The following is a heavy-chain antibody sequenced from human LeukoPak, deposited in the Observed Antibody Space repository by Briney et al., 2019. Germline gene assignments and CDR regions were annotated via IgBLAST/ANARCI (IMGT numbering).Heavy chain of an antibody. V-gene: IGHV3-21*01. J-gene: IGHJ3*02. D-gene: IGHD3-3*01. CDR3: ARGSRFGVVERDAFDI. CDR2: ISISSNYI. Sequence: PGGSLRFSCAASGFTFSRYSMNWVRQAPGKGLEWVSSISISSNYIYYSDSVKGRFTISRDNAKNSLYLQVNSLRAEDTAVYYCARGSRFGVVERDAFDIWGLGTMVTVSS. CDR1: GFTFSRYS.